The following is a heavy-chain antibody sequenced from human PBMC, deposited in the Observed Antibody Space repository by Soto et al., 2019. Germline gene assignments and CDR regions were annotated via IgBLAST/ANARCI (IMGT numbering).Heavy chain of an antibody. CDR2: ISAYNGNT. Sequence: ASVKVSCKASGYTFTSYGISWVRQAPGQGLEWMGWISAYNGNTNYAQKLQGRVTMTTDTSTSTAYMELRSLGSDDTAVYYCARVSSSWSWDWFDPWGQGTLVTVSS. CDR1: GYTFTSYG. CDR3: ARVSSSWSWDWFDP. J-gene: IGHJ5*02. V-gene: IGHV1-18*01. D-gene: IGHD6-13*01.